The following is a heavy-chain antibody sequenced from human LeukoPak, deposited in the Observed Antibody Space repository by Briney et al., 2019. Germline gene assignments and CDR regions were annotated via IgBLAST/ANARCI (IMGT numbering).Heavy chain of an antibody. D-gene: IGHD5-18*01. CDR1: GYTFTGYY. J-gene: IGHJ4*02. Sequence: ASVKVSCKASGYTFTGYYMHWVRQAPGQGLEWMGWINPNSGGTNYAQKLQGRVTMTTDTSTSTAYMELRSLRSDDTAVYYCARDRLWLPRLFDYWGQGTLVTVSS. CDR2: INPNSGGT. CDR3: ARDRLWLPRLFDY. V-gene: IGHV1-2*02.